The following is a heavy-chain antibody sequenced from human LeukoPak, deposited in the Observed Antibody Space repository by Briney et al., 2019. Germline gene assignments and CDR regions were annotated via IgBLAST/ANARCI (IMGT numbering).Heavy chain of an antibody. CDR2: ISYDGSNK. CDR1: GFTFSSYA. Sequence: GRSLRLSCAASGFTFSSYAMHWVRQAPGKGLEWVAVISYDGSNKYYADSVKGRFTISRDNSKNTLYLQMNSLRAEDTAVYYCARSPVYTYYFDYRGQGTLVTVSS. CDR3: ARSPVYTYYFDY. J-gene: IGHJ4*02. V-gene: IGHV3-30*04. D-gene: IGHD1-14*01.